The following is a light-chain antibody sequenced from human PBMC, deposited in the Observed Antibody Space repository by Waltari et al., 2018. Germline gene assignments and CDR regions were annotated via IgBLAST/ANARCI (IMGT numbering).Light chain of an antibody. CDR2: DVN. CDR1: SNDVGGYDY. Sequence: QSALTQPASVSGSPGPSISISCLGPSNDVGGYDYVSWYEQHPGESHKFIIYDVNKRPSGVSNRVSGSKSGNTASLTISGLQAEGEADYYCSSFTGSNTYVFGTGTEVTVL. CDR3: SSFTGSNTYV. J-gene: IGLJ1*01. V-gene: IGLV2-14*01.